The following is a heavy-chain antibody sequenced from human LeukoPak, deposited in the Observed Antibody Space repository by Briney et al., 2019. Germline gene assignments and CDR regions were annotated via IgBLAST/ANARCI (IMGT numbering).Heavy chain of an antibody. Sequence: SETLSLTCAVYGGSFSGYYWSWIRQPPGKGLEWIGEINHSGSTNYNPSLKSRGTISVETTKNQFSLKLSSLTAAGTAVYYCARARFTIFGVVIQYYYYYMDVWGKGTTVTVSS. J-gene: IGHJ6*03. V-gene: IGHV4-34*01. CDR2: INHSGST. D-gene: IGHD3-3*01. CDR3: ARARFTIFGVVIQYYYYYMDV. CDR1: GGSFSGYY.